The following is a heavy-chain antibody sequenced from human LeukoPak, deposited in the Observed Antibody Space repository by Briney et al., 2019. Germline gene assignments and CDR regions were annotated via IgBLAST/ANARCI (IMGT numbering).Heavy chain of an antibody. D-gene: IGHD3-10*01. V-gene: IGHV3-23*01. CDR1: GFTFDDYA. J-gene: IGHJ5*01. Sequence: GRSLRLSCAASGFTFDDYAMHWVRQAPGKGLEWVSAISADSSRADYADSVKGRFTISRDNSKNTLYLQVDSLRVEDTAVYYCARINPSVSALIRTPPDSWGQGTLVTVSS. CDR3: ARINPSVSALIRTPPDS. CDR2: ISADSSRA.